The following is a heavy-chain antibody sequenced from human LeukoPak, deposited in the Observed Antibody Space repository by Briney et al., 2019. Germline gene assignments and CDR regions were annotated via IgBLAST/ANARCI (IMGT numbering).Heavy chain of an antibody. D-gene: IGHD6-19*01. V-gene: IGHV4-34*01. CDR2: INHSGST. J-gene: IGHJ4*02. Sequence: SETLSLTXAVYGGSFSGYYWSWIRQPPGKGLEWIGEINHSGSTNYNPSLKSRVTISVDTSKNQFSLKLSSVTAADTAVYYCARAGQWLAYKFDYWGQGTLVTVSS. CDR3: ARAGQWLAYKFDY. CDR1: GGSFSGYY.